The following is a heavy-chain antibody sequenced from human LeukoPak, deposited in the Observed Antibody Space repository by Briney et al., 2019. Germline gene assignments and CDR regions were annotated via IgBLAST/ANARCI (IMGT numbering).Heavy chain of an antibody. V-gene: IGHV1-18*01. CDR2: ISAYNGNT. CDR3: ARRYDCSSTSCYGIWFDP. J-gene: IGHJ5*02. CDR1: GYTFTSYG. D-gene: IGHD2-2*01. Sequence: GASVKVSCKASGYTFTSYGISWVRQAPGQGLEWMGWISAYNGNTNYAQKLQGRVTMTTDTSTSTAYMELRSLRSDDTAVYYCARRYDCSSTSCYGIWFDPWGQGTLVTVSS.